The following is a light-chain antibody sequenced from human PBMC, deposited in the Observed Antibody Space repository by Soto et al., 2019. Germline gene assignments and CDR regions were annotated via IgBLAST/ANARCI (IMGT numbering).Light chain of an antibody. CDR2: QDS. CDR1: KLGDKY. Sequence: SYELTQPPSVSGSPGQTASITCSGEKLGDKYACWYQQKPGQSPVLVIYQDSKRPSGIPERFSGSNSGNTATLTISGTQAMDEADYYCQAWDSSTYVVFGGGTKLTVL. J-gene: IGLJ2*01. CDR3: QAWDSSTYVV. V-gene: IGLV3-1*01.